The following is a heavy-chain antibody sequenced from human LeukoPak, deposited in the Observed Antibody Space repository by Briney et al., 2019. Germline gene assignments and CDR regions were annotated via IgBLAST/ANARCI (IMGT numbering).Heavy chain of an antibody. Sequence: GGSLRLSCAASGFTFSSFAMHWVRQAPGKGLEWVAVISYDGSNKYYADSVRDRFTISRDNSKKTLYLQMNSLRAEDTAVYYCARDNLEWLLYVDYWGQGTLVTVSS. CDR3: ARDNLEWLLYVDY. J-gene: IGHJ4*02. CDR1: GFTFSSFA. CDR2: ISYDGSNK. V-gene: IGHV3-30-3*01. D-gene: IGHD3-3*01.